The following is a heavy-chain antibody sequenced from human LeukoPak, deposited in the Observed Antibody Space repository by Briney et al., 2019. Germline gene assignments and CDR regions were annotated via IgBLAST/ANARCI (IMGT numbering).Heavy chain of an antibody. CDR2: IYSSGGT. V-gene: IGHV4-59*01. J-gene: IGHJ4*02. CDR3: ARGLYNWNYVYVY. D-gene: IGHD1-7*01. Sequence: SETLSLTCAVYGGSFSSFSWSWIRQPPGKGLEWIGYIYSSGGTNYNPSLKSRVAMSVDTSKNQFSLKLSSVTAADTAVYYCARGLYNWNYVYVYWGQGTLVTVSS. CDR1: GGSFSSFS.